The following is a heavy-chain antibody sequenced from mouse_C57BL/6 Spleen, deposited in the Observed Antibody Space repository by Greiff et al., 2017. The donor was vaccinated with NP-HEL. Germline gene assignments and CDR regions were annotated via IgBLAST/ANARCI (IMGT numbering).Heavy chain of an antibody. Sequence: DVMLVESGPGMVKPSQSLSLTCTVTGYSITSGYDWHWIRHFPGNKLEWMGYISYSGSTNYNPSLKSRISITHDTSKNHFFLKLNSVTTEDTATYYCARESNYYAMDYWGQGTSVTVSS. V-gene: IGHV3-1*01. J-gene: IGHJ4*01. CDR1: GYSITSGYD. CDR3: ARESNYYAMDY. CDR2: ISYSGST.